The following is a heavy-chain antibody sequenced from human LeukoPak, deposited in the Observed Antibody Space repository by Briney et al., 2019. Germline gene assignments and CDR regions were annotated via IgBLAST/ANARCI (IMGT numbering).Heavy chain of an antibody. J-gene: IGHJ5*02. CDR1: GGSISSNSYY. V-gene: IGHV4-39*07. CDR2: INRSGST. Sequence: WETLSLTCTVSGGSISSNSYYWGWIRQPPGKGLELIGEINRSGSTNYNLSLKSRVTISVDTTKNQFSLKLSSVTAADPVLYYCAGRTSRGMVLGVNPWWFGPWGQGTLVTVSS. D-gene: IGHD3-10*01. CDR3: AGRTSRGMVLGVNPWWFGP.